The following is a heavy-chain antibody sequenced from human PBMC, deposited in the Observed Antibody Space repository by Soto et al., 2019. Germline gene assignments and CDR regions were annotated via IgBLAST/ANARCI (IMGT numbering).Heavy chain of an antibody. J-gene: IGHJ4*02. CDR2: INVVTGNT. CDR3: ARGSKVAIRKGVTGFFEY. D-gene: IGHD3-22*01. Sequence: QVQLVQSGPEEKKPGASVKVSCKASGYTFLNYAVHWMRQAPGQGLEWMGWINVVTGNTKFSQKFQGRVTMARDTSASTVSMELSSLGSEDTAVYYCARGSKVAIRKGVTGFFEYWGQGTLVTVSS. V-gene: IGHV1-3*05. CDR1: GYTFLNYA.